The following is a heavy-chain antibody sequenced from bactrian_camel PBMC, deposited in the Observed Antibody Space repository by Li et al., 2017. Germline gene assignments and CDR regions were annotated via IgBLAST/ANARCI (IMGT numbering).Heavy chain of an antibody. CDR3: AFDWYHDGASWEATSTDRGY. Sequence: HVQLVESGGGSVQTGGSLSLSCATRGYTRRSGCLAWFRQVPGKEREMVAQIQDDGAKHYDSTVKGRFTISQDSAKNTVYLQMNSLKPEDTAMYYCAFDWYHDGASWEATSTDRGYWGRGTQVTVS. CDR1: GYTRRSGC. D-gene: IGHD2*01. J-gene: IGHJ6*01. V-gene: IGHV3S53*01. CDR2: IQDDGAK.